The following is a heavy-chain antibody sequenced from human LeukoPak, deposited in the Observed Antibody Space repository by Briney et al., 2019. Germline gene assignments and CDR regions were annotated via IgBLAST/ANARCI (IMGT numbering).Heavy chain of an antibody. CDR2: IHHSGST. D-gene: IGHD5-18*01. CDR1: GGSISRDNW. J-gene: IGHJ4*02. CDR3: ARGVGYSYVDY. V-gene: IGHV4-4*02. Sequence: PSETLSLTCTVSGGSISRDNWWGWVRQPPGKGLEWIGEIHHSGSTNYNPSLKSRVTISVDTSKNQFSLKLSSVTAADTAVYYCARGVGYSYVDYWGQGTLVTVSS.